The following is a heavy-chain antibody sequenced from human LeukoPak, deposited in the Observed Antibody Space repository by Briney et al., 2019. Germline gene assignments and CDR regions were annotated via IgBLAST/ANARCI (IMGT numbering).Heavy chain of an antibody. CDR1: GSTFSTYG. J-gene: IGHJ5*02. CDR2: ISAGGGAT. CDR3: AKGTVGGRTPFDP. Sequence: QPGGSLRLSCAASGSTFSTYGMTWVRQAPGKGLEWVSAISAGGGATQCADSVKGRFTVSRDNSQNRLYLQMNNLRTEDTAIYYCAKGTVGGRTPFDPWGQGTLVTVSS. V-gene: IGHV3-23*01. D-gene: IGHD4-23*01.